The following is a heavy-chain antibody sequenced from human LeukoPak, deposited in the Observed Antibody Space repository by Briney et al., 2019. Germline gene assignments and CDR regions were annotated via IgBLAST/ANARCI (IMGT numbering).Heavy chain of an antibody. CDR2: INPNSGGT. J-gene: IGHJ5*02. Sequence: ASVKVSCKASGYTFTGYYMHWVRQAPGQGLKWMGRINPNSGGTNYAQKFQGRVTMTRDTSISTAYMELSRLRSDDTAVYYCARAVGVVKTLGWFDPWGQGTLVTVSS. V-gene: IGHV1-2*06. CDR3: ARAVGVVKTLGWFDP. CDR1: GYTFTGYY. D-gene: IGHD3-3*01.